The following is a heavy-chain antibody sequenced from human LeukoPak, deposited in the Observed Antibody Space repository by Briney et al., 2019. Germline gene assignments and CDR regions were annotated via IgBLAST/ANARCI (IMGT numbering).Heavy chain of an antibody. CDR2: IYYSGST. J-gene: IGHJ4*02. Sequence: SETLSLTCTVSGDSMSNYYWSWIRQPPGKGLEWIGYIYYSGSTKYNPSLKSRVIISVDTSKNQFSLKLRSVTAANTAVYYCARVHYYGSGLSSYFDYWGQGILVTVSS. CDR3: ARVHYYGSGLSSYFDY. CDR1: GDSMSNYY. D-gene: IGHD3-10*01. V-gene: IGHV4-59*01.